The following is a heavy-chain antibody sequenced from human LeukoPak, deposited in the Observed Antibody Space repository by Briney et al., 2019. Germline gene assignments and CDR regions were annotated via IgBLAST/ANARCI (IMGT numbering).Heavy chain of an antibody. CDR2: IYYSGST. CDR1: GGSITSAGYY. Sequence: PSETLSLTCTVSGGSITSAGYYWHWIRQLPGKGLEWIGYIYYSGSTYYNPSLKSQVTISVDTSKNQFSLKLSSVTAADTAVYYCARDQGSGMRWFDPWGQGTLVTVSS. D-gene: IGHD3-10*01. J-gene: IGHJ5*02. V-gene: IGHV4-31*01. CDR3: ARDQGSGMRWFDP.